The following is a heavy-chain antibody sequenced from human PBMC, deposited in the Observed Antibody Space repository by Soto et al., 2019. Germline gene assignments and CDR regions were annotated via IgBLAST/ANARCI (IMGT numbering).Heavy chain of an antibody. Sequence: SETLSLTCSVSGGSISSGDHYWSWIRQPPGKGLEWIGYIYYSGSTYYNPSLESRVTISVDTSKNQFSLKVSSVTAADTAVYYCARAIISMARERPTDPWGQGSLVTVSS. J-gene: IGHJ5*02. V-gene: IGHV4-30-4*01. CDR2: IYYSGST. CDR3: ARAIISMARERPTDP. CDR1: GGSISSGDHY. D-gene: IGHD3-10*01.